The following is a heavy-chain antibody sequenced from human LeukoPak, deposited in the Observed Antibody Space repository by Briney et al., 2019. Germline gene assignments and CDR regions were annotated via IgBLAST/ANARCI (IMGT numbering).Heavy chain of an antibody. CDR2: INSDGSST. D-gene: IGHD3-10*01. Sequence: GGSLRLSCAASGFTFSSYWMHWVRQAPGKGLVWVSRINSDGSSTNYADSVKGRFTISRDNAKNTLHLQMNSVSAEDTAVYYCARGARGSGTASDYWGQGTLVTVSS. V-gene: IGHV3-74*01. J-gene: IGHJ4*02. CDR1: GFTFSSYW. CDR3: ARGARGSGTASDY.